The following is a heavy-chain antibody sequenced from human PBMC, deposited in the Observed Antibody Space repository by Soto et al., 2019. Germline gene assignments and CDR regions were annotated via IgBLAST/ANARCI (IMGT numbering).Heavy chain of an antibody. CDR3: AKSATVPAATAY. J-gene: IGHJ4*02. CDR1: GYTFTSYA. Sequence: ASVKVSCKASGYTFTSYAMHWVRQAPGQRREWMGWINAGNGNTKYSQKFQGRVTITRDTSASTAYMELSSLRSEDTAVYYCAKSATVPAATAYWGQGTLVTVSS. CDR2: INAGNGNT. D-gene: IGHD2-2*01. V-gene: IGHV1-3*01.